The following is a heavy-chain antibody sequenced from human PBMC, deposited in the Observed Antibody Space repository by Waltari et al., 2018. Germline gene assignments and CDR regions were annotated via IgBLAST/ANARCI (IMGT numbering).Heavy chain of an antibody. J-gene: IGHJ4*02. Sequence: QVQLVQSGAEVKKPGASVKVSCKASGGTFSSYAISWVRQAPGQGLEWMGGIIPILGIANYAQKFQGRVTITADESTSTAYMELSSLRSEDTAVYYCAREPEKVATTGGYWGQGTLVTVSS. V-gene: IGHV1-69*10. CDR2: IIPILGIA. CDR1: GGTFSSYA. D-gene: IGHD5-12*01. CDR3: AREPEKVATTGGY.